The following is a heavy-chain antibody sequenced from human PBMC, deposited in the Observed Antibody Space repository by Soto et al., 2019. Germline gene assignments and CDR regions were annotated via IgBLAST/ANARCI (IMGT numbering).Heavy chain of an antibody. D-gene: IGHD1-26*01. CDR2: IYYSGST. CDR1: GGSISSGGYY. Sequence: SETLSLTCTVSGGSISSGGYYWSWIRQHPGKGLEWIGYIYYSGSTYYNPSLKSRVTISVGTSKNQFSLKLSSVTAADTAVYYCARDRGGRTKYSGSPRDCGMDVWGQGTTVTVSS. J-gene: IGHJ6*02. CDR3: ARDRGGRTKYSGSPRDCGMDV. V-gene: IGHV4-31*03.